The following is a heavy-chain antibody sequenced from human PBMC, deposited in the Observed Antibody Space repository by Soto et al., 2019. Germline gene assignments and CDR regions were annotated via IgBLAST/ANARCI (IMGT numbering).Heavy chain of an antibody. CDR2: IYYSGST. Sequence: SETLSLTCTVSGGSISSYYWSWIRQPPGKGLEWIGYIYYSGSTNYNPSLKSRVTISVDTSKNQFSLKLSSVTAADTAVYYCARLEARAAGIDYWGQGTLVTVSS. CDR3: ARLEARAAGIDY. CDR1: GGSISSYY. D-gene: IGHD6-13*01. J-gene: IGHJ4*02. V-gene: IGHV4-59*08.